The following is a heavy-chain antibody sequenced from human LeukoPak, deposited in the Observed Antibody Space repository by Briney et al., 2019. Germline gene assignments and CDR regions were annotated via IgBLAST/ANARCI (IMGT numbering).Heavy chain of an antibody. CDR1: GFTVSSNF. CDR3: ASRDKGYYYGMDV. J-gene: IGHJ6*02. CDR2: IHGGGST. D-gene: IGHD5-24*01. V-gene: IGHV3-66*01. Sequence: GGSLRLSCAASGFTVSSNFMMWVRQAPGRGLEWVSVIHGGGSTYYADSAKGRFTISRDNSKNTLYLQMNSLRAEDTAVYYCASRDKGYYYGMDVWGQGTTVTVSS.